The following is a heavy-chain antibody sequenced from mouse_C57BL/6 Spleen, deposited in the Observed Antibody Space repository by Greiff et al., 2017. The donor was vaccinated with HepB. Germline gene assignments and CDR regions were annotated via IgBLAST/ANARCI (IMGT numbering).Heavy chain of an antibody. CDR2: INPNNGGT. CDR1: GYTFTDYN. V-gene: IGHV1-18*01. D-gene: IGHD1-1*01. J-gene: IGHJ1*03. CDR3: ARSLTTVVATGYFDV. Sequence: EVQLQQSGPELVKPGASVKIPCKASGYTFTDYNMDWVKQSHGKSLEWIGDINPNNGGTIYNQKFKVKATLTVDKSSSTAYLELRSLTSEDTAVYYCARSLTTVVATGYFDVWGTGTTVTVSS.